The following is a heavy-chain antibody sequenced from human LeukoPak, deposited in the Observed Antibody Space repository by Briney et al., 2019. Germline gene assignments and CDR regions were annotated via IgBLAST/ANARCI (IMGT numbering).Heavy chain of an antibody. CDR1: GGTFSSYA. V-gene: IGHV1-69*01. CDR2: IIPTFGTA. Sequence: SVKVSCKASGGTFSSYAISWVRQAPGQGLEWMGGIIPTFGTANYAQKFQGRVTITADESTSTPYMELSSLRSEDTAVYYCARSGIVVVPAAWDYWGQGTLVTVSS. D-gene: IGHD2-2*01. CDR3: ARSGIVVVPAAWDY. J-gene: IGHJ4*02.